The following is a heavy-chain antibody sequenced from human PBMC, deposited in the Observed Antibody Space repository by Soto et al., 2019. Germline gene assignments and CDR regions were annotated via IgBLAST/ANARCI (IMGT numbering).Heavy chain of an antibody. J-gene: IGHJ4*02. Sequence: PGGSLRLSCVASGFTFSSYSMNWVRQAPGKGLEWVSSISSSSSYIYYADSVKGRFTISRDNAKNSLYLQMNSLRAEDTAVHYCALAESGNPFDYWGQGTLVTVSS. CDR2: ISSSSSYI. CDR1: GFTFSSYS. CDR3: ALAESGNPFDY. V-gene: IGHV3-21*01. D-gene: IGHD2-15*01.